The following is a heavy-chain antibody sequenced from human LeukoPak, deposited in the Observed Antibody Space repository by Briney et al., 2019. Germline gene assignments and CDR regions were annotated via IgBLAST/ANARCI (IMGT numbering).Heavy chain of an antibody. Sequence: ASVKVSCKAPGYTFTSYYMHWVRQAPGQGLEWMGIINPSGGSTSYAQKFQGRVTMTRDTSTSTVYMELSSLRSEDTAVYYCARGGTALWFGELFPQGNWFDPWGQGTLVTVSS. CDR3: ARGGTALWFGELFPQGNWFDP. V-gene: IGHV1-46*01. D-gene: IGHD3-10*01. CDR2: INPSGGST. CDR1: GYTFTSYY. J-gene: IGHJ5*02.